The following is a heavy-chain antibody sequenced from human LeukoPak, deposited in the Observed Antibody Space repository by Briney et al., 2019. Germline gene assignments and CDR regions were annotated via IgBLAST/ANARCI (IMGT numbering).Heavy chain of an antibody. J-gene: IGHJ4*02. CDR1: GGTFSSYA. CDR2: IIPIFGTA. V-gene: IGHV1-69*13. Sequence: GASVKVSCKASGGTFSSYAISWVRQAPGQGLEWMGGIIPIFGTANYAQKFQGRVTITADESTSTAYMELSSLRSEDTAVYYCASEPYCSGGSCGYWGQGTLVTVSS. CDR3: ASEPYCSGGSCGY. D-gene: IGHD2-15*01.